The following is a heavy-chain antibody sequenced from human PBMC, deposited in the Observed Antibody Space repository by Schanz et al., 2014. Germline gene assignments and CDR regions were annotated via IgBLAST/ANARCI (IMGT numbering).Heavy chain of an antibody. Sequence: QGQLVESGGGVVQPGKSLRLSCATSGFIFRSFGIHWVRQAPGKGLEWVSFIYIGGNTYYADSVKGRFTISRDNSKNTVYIQMNSLRAEDTAVYYCARGGPAYYFDDWGQRTLVTVSS. V-gene: IGHV3-NL1*01. CDR1: GFIFRSFG. CDR2: IYIGGNT. CDR3: ARGGPAYYFDD. J-gene: IGHJ4*02.